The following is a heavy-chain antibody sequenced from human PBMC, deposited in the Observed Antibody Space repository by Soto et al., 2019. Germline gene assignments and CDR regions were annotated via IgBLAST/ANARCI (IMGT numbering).Heavy chain of an antibody. V-gene: IGHV1-69*06. D-gene: IGHD3-22*01. Sequence: GASVKVSCKASGGTFSSYAISWVRQAPGRGLEWMGGIIPIFGTANYAQKFQGRVTITADKSTSTAYMELSSLRSEDTAVYYCARDHDSGIVVVPGSFDYWGQGTLVTVSS. J-gene: IGHJ4*02. CDR3: ARDHDSGIVVVPGSFDY. CDR1: GGTFSSYA. CDR2: IIPIFGTA.